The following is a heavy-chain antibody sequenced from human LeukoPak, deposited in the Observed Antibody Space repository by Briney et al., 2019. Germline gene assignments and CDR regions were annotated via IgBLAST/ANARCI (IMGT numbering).Heavy chain of an antibody. CDR2: IYHSGST. CDR3: ARGYYDYVWGSYRNAFDI. D-gene: IGHD3-16*02. V-gene: IGHV4-38-2*02. J-gene: IGHJ3*02. CDR1: GYSISSGYY. Sequence: PSGTLSLTCTVSGYSISSGYYWGWIRQPPGKGLEWIGSIYHSGSTYYNPSLKSRVTISVDTSKNQFSLKLSSVTAADTAVYYCARGYYDYVWGSYRNAFDIWGQGTMVTVSS.